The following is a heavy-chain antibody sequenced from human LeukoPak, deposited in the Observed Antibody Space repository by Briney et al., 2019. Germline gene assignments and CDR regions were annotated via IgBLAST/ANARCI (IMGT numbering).Heavy chain of an antibody. J-gene: IGHJ6*02. CDR2: FSLDTDRT. Sequence: PGRSLRLSCVASGLTLDRYAMHWVRQGPGKGLEWVAGFSLDTDRTDYADSVRGRFTVSKDDAKKTLYLQMNNLRTEDTALYYCTKDITPGGADVWGQGTTVTVSS. V-gene: IGHV3-9*01. D-gene: IGHD3-10*01. CDR1: GLTLDRYA. CDR3: TKDITPGGADV.